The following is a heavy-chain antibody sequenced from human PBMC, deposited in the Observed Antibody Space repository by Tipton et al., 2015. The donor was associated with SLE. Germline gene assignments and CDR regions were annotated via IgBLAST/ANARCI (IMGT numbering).Heavy chain of an antibody. J-gene: IGHJ2*01. CDR2: INHSGST. CDR1: GGSFSGYY. V-gene: IGHV4-34*09. CDR3: ARDPGGGYFDL. D-gene: IGHD3-16*01. Sequence: TLSLTCAVYGGSFSGYYWSWIRQPPGKGLEWIGEINHSGSTNYNPSLKSRITISVDTSKNQFSLKLSSVTAADTAVYYCARDPGGGYFDLWGRGTRVTVSS.